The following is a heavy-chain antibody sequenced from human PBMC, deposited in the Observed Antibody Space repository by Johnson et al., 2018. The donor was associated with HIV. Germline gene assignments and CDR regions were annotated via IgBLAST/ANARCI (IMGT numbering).Heavy chain of an antibody. CDR2: IDWSGGRT. CDR1: GFTFDDYG. Sequence: VQLVESGGGLVQPGRSLRLSCAASGFTFDDYGMSWVRQAPGTGLEWVSGIDWSGGRTGYADSVKGRFTISRDNAKKLLYLQMNSLKTEDTAGYYCTTDPWWNGYHAFDIWGQGTMVTVSS. CDR3: TTDPWWNGYHAFDI. J-gene: IGHJ3*02. V-gene: IGHV3-20*04. D-gene: IGHD1-1*01.